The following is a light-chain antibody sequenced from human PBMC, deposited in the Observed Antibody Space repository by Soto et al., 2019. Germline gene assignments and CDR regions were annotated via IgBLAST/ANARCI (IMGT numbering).Light chain of an antibody. Sequence: QSALTQPRSVSGSPGQSVTISCTGTSSDVGGYNYVSWYQEQPGKAPKLMIYTVSDRPSGVSNRFSGSKSGNTASLSISGLQAEDEADYYCSSYTTSSTYVFGTGTKVTVL. CDR3: SSYTTSSTYV. CDR2: TVS. V-gene: IGLV2-14*01. J-gene: IGLJ1*01. CDR1: SSDVGGYNY.